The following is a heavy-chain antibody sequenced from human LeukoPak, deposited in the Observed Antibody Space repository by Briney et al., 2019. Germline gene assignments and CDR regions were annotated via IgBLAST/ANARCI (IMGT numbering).Heavy chain of an antibody. V-gene: IGHV3-74*03. CDR2: INSDGSST. CDR1: GFTFSSYW. D-gene: IGHD6-25*01. Sequence: PGGSLRLSCAASGFTFSSYWMHWVRQAPGKVLVWVSRINSDGSSTAYADSVKGRFTISRDNAKNTLYLQMNSLRAEDTAVYYCTRSLSGYDYSPDYWGQGTLVTVSS. CDR3: TRSLSGYDYSPDY. J-gene: IGHJ4*02.